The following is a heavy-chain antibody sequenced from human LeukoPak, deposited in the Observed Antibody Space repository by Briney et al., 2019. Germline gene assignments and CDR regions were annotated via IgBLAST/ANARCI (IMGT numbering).Heavy chain of an antibody. Sequence: AETLSLTCAVSGYSISSSNYWGWIRQPPGKGLEWIGNIHHIGNTYYNPSLKNRVTISLDTSKNQFSLKLSSVTAADTAAYYCARVLIVVVTEEYDAFDIWGQGTMVTVSS. CDR1: GYSISSSNY. CDR3: ARVLIVVVTEEYDAFDI. V-gene: IGHV4-38-2*01. CDR2: IHHIGNT. J-gene: IGHJ3*02. D-gene: IGHD2-21*02.